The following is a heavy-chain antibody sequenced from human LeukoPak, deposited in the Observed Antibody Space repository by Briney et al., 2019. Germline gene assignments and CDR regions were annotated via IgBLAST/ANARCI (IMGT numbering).Heavy chain of an antibody. J-gene: IGHJ4*02. CDR3: ASSTPYYYDTSGYHNPPHTDY. V-gene: IGHV3-21*01. Sequence: GGSLRLSCEASGFTFSSYSMDWVRQVPGKGLEWVSSITTSSSYIYYADSVKGRFTISRDNAKSSVFLQMDSLRAEDTALYYCASSTPYYYDTSGYHNPPHTDYWGQGTLVTVSS. D-gene: IGHD3-22*01. CDR2: ITTSSSYI. CDR1: GFTFSSYS.